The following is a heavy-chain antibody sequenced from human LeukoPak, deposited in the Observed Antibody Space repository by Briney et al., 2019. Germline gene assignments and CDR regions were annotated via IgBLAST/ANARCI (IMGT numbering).Heavy chain of an antibody. CDR2: INDSGGNT. Sequence: PGGSPRLSCAASGFTFSSYATSWVRQAPGKGLEWVSLINDSGGNTYYADSVKGRFTISRDNSKNTLFLQMSSLRAEDTAVYYCAKTSAGIRGGYFDYWGQGTLVTVSS. CDR3: AKTSAGIRGGYFDY. V-gene: IGHV3-23*01. J-gene: IGHJ4*02. CDR1: GFTFSSYA. D-gene: IGHD3-10*01.